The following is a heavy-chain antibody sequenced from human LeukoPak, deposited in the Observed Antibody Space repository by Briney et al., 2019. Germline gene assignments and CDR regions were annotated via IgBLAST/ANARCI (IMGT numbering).Heavy chain of an antibody. V-gene: IGHV3-20*01. Sequence: GGSLRLSCATSGFTFSNYWMSWVRQAPGKGLEWVSGINWNGGSTGYADSVKGRFTISRDTAKNSLYLQMNSLRAEDTALYHCARAPLTGTYYYMDVWGKGTTVTVSS. CDR1: GFTFSNYW. CDR2: INWNGGST. D-gene: IGHD7-27*01. CDR3: ARAPLTGTYYYMDV. J-gene: IGHJ6*03.